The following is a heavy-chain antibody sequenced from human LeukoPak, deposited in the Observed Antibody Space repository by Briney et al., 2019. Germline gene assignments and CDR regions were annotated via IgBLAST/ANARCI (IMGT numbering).Heavy chain of an antibody. CDR1: GYTLTELS. J-gene: IGHJ5*02. V-gene: IGHV1-8*01. Sequence: SVKVSCKVSGYTLTELSMHWVRQDPGTALEWAGWMNPNSCNTGYAQKFQGRVTMPRNTSISTAYMELSSLRSEDTAVYYCARAGHYYGSGSSPWGQGTLVTVSS. CDR2: MNPNSCNT. CDR3: ARAGHYYGSGSSP. D-gene: IGHD3-10*01.